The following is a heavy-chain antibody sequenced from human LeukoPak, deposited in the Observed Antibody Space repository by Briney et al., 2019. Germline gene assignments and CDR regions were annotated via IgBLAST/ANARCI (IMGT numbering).Heavy chain of an antibody. D-gene: IGHD2-15*01. CDR2: IRSSSSYI. J-gene: IGHJ5*02. V-gene: IGHV3-21*06. Sequence: PGGSLRLSCAAPGFTFSSYSMNWVRQAPGKGLEWVSSIRSSSSYIYYADSVKGRFTISRDNAKNSLYLQMNSLRAEDTAVYYCARDEVAYCSGGSCYSTWFDPWGQGTLVTVSS. CDR3: ARDEVAYCSGGSCYSTWFDP. CDR1: GFTFSSYS.